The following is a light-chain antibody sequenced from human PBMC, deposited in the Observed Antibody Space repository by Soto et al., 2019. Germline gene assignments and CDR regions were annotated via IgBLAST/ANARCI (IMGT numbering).Light chain of an antibody. CDR1: QSIPNRY. CDR2: RAF. J-gene: IGKJ1*01. Sequence: EIVLTQSPGALSLSPGERATLSCRASQSIPNRYLAWYQQKPGQAPRRLIYRAFTRAAGIPDRFSRTGSGTDFTLTITSLQPDDFATYYCQQYNSYWTFGPGTKVDIK. CDR3: QQYNSYWT. V-gene: IGKV3-20*01.